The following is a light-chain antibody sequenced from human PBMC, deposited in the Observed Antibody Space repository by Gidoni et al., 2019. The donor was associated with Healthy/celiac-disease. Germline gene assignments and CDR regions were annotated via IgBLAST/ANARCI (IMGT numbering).Light chain of an antibody. CDR3: SSYTSSSTLYV. CDR2: DVS. V-gene: IGLV2-14*01. CDR1: SSDVGGYNY. Sequence: AIPHPASVSGSPGQSITISCTGTSSDVGGYNYVYWYQQHPGKAPKLMIYDVSNRPSGVSNRFSGSKSGNTASLTISGLQAEDEADYYCSSYTSSSTLYVFGTGTKVTVL. J-gene: IGLJ1*01.